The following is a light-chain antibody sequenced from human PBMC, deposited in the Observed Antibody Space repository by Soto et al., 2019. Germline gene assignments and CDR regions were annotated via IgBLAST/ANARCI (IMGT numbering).Light chain of an antibody. Sequence: EIVLTQSPGTLSLSPGERATLSCRASQSVSSSYLAWYQQKPGQAPRLLIYGVSSRATGIPDRFSGSGSGTDFTLTISILEPEAFAVYYCQHYVNSPPITFGQGTQLEIK. J-gene: IGKJ5*01. V-gene: IGKV3-20*01. CDR1: QSVSSSY. CDR3: QHYVNSPPIT. CDR2: GVS.